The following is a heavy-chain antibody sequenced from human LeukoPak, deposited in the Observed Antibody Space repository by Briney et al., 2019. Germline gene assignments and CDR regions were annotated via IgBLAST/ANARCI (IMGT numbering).Heavy chain of an antibody. CDR2: VYYIYYSVRT. D-gene: IGHD1-1*01. CDR3: ARLNHQLSLTLFDY. CDR1: GGSISSDSYY. J-gene: IGHJ4*02. Sequence: PSETLSLTCTVSGGSISSDSYYWSWIRQLPGKGLEWIGYVYYIYYSVRTNYNPSLKSRVTISLDTSKNQFSLKLTSVTAADTAVYYCARLNHQLSLTLFDYWGQGTLVTVSS. V-gene: IGHV4-61*01.